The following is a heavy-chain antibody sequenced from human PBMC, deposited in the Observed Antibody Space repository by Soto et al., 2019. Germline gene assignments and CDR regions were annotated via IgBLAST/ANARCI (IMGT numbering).Heavy chain of an antibody. V-gene: IGHV4-34*01. D-gene: IGHD3-22*01. CDR1: GGSFTGYY. CDR3: SRASGYYYDSSGCH. J-gene: IGHJ4*02. CDR2: INHSGST. Sequence: QVQLQQWGAGLLKPSETLSLTCAVYGGSFTGYYWRWVRHPPGKGLEWIGEINHSGSTNYNPSLKRRVTISIDMSKNQFALRLNSVTAADTAVYYCSRASGYYYDSSGCHWGQGTLVTVSS.